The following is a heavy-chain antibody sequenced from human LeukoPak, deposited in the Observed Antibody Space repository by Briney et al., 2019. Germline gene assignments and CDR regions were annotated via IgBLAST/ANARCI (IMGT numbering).Heavy chain of an antibody. CDR2: IWYDGSNK. J-gene: IGHJ4*02. V-gene: IGHV3-33*06. CDR1: GFTFSSYG. Sequence: PGRSLRLSCAASGFTFSSYGMHWVRQAPGKGLEWVAVIWYDGSNKYYADSAKGRFTISRDNSKNTLYLQMNSLGAEDTAVYYCAKDTSGYCSGGSCYSVFDYWGQGTLVTVSS. CDR3: AKDTSGYCSGGSCYSVFDY. D-gene: IGHD2-15*01.